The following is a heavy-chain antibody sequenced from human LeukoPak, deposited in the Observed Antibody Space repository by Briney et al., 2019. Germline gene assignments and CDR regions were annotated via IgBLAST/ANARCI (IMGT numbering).Heavy chain of an antibody. D-gene: IGHD3-22*01. Sequence: ASVKVSCKASGGTFSSYAISWVRQAPGQGLEWMGGVIPIFGTANYAQEFQGRVTITADESTSTAYMELSSLRSEDTAVYYCARAGDSSGYYDFWYYFDYWGQGTLVTVSS. J-gene: IGHJ4*02. CDR3: ARAGDSSGYYDFWYYFDY. V-gene: IGHV1-69*13. CDR1: GGTFSSYA. CDR2: VIPIFGTA.